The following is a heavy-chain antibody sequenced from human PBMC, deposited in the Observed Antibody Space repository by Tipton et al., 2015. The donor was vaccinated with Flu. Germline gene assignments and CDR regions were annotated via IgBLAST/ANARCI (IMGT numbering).Heavy chain of an antibody. CDR2: IYYSGST. J-gene: IGHJ2*01. D-gene: IGHD3-10*01. CDR3: ARVCDPRIRYFDL. Sequence: TLSLTCTVSGGSISSYYWGWIRQPPGKGLEWIGYIYYSGSTNYNPSLKSRVTISVDTSKNQFSLKLSSVTAADTAVYYCARVCDPRIRYFDLWGRGTLVTVSS. CDR1: GGSISSYY. V-gene: IGHV4-59*01.